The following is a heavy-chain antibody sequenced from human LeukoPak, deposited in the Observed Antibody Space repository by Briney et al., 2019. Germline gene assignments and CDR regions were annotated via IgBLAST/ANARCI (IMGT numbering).Heavy chain of an antibody. V-gene: IGHV3-21*01. D-gene: IGHD4/OR15-4a*01. CDR3: VRIPNSANFPNWFDP. CDR2: ISSSSNYI. Sequence: GGSLRLSCAASGFTFSSSTMNWVRQAPGKGLEGVSSISSSSNYIYYADSVKGRFTISRDNAKNSLYLQMNSLRAEDTAVYYCVRIPNSANFPNWFDPWGQGTLVTVSS. CDR1: GFTFSSST. J-gene: IGHJ5*02.